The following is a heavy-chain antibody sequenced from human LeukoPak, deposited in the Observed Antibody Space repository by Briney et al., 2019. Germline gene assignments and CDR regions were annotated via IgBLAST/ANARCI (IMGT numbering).Heavy chain of an antibody. Sequence: GGSLRLSCAASGFTFSDYYMSWIRQAPGKGLEWVSAISGSGGSTYYADSVKGRFTISRDNSKNTLYLQMNSLRAEDTAVYYCAKDVGSSRPPDAFDIWGQGTMVTVSS. J-gene: IGHJ3*02. CDR2: ISGSGGST. V-gene: IGHV3-23*01. D-gene: IGHD1-26*01. CDR3: AKDVGSSRPPDAFDI. CDR1: GFTFSDYY.